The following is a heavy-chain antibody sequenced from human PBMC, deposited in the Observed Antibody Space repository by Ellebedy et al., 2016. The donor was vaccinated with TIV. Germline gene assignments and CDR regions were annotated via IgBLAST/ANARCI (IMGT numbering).Heavy chain of an antibody. V-gene: IGHV4-39*07. Sequence: MPSETLSLTCTVSGGSIRSSSYYWGWMRQSPGKGLEWIGSVYYSGNTYYNPSLKCRVTISLDRSKNQISLNLSSVTAADTALYFCARVDRALGNVFDVWGRGTTVTVSS. J-gene: IGHJ3*01. CDR1: GGSIRSSSYY. CDR2: VYYSGNT. CDR3: ARVDRALGNVFDV. D-gene: IGHD1-1*01.